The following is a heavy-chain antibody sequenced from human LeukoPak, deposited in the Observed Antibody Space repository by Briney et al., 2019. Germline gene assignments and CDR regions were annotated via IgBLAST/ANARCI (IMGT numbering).Heavy chain of an antibody. CDR2: ISYSGST. Sequence: PSETLSLTCTVSGDSISSSSYYWGWIRQPPGKGLEWIGSISYSGSTYYNPSLKSRVTISVDTSKNQFSLKLSSVTAADTAVYYCAYCARVKGVCCPFDLWGRGTLVTVSS. CDR1: GDSISSSSYY. V-gene: IGHV4-39*07. CDR3: AYCARVKGVCCPFDL. J-gene: IGHJ2*01. D-gene: IGHD2-8*01.